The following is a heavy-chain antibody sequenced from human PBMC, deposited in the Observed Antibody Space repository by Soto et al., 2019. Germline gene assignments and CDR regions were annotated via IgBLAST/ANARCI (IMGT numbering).Heavy chain of an antibody. Sequence: GGSLRLSCAASGFTFSSYSMNWVRQAPGKGLEWVSSISSSSSYIYYADSVKGRFTISRDNAKNSLYLQMNSLRAEDTAVYYCARDGKDYDSSGYYSRMVPRYYYGMDVWGQGTTVTVSS. J-gene: IGHJ6*02. CDR1: GFTFSSYS. CDR3: ARDGKDYDSSGYYSRMVPRYYYGMDV. CDR2: ISSSSSYI. D-gene: IGHD3-22*01. V-gene: IGHV3-21*01.